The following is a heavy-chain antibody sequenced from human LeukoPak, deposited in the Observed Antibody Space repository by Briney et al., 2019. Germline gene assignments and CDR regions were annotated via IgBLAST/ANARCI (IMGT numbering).Heavy chain of an antibody. CDR1: GGSFSGYY. CDR2: INHSGST. V-gene: IGHV4-34*01. J-gene: IGHJ4*02. D-gene: IGHD3-16*01. Sequence: SETLSLTCAVYGGSFSGYYWSWIRQPPGKGLEWIGEINHSGSTNYNPSLKSRVTISVDTSKNQFSLKLSSVTAADTAVYYCARVGPGLGWGSRTFDYWGQGTLVTVSS. CDR3: ARVGPGLGWGSRTFDY.